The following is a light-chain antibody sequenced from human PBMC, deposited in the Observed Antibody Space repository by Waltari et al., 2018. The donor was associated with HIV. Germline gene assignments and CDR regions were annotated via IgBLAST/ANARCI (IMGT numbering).Light chain of an antibody. CDR2: HDT. CDR3: QVWDTNTDQYVI. J-gene: IGLJ2*01. CDR1: HIGSKS. Sequence: SYVLTQSPSVSVAPGQTARITCGGRHIGSKSVNGYQQQPGQAPVMVIYHDTDRPSGIPDRFSGSNSEDTATLTIRRVEAGDEADYYCQVWDTNTDQYVIFGGGTNLAV. V-gene: IGLV3-21*01.